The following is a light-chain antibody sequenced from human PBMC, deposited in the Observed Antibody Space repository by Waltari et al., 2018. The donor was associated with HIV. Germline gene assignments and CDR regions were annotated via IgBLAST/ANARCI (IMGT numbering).Light chain of an antibody. J-gene: IGLJ1*01. CDR2: DAT. V-gene: IGLV2-14*03. Sequence: HSALTQPASVSGSPGQSISISCSGTGSAIGVYDFVSWYQQHPGRPPKLIIYDATNRPSAVADRFSASKSGTTASLTITGLQDEDEADYFCSSFTTSQTYVFGSGTRVTVL. CDR3: SSFTTSQTYV. CDR1: GSAIGVYDF.